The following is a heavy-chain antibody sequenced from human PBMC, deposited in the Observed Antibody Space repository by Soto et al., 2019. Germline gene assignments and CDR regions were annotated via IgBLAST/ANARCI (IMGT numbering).Heavy chain of an antibody. CDR2: IWYDGSNK. J-gene: IGHJ6*02. CDR1: GFTFSGHA. Sequence: QVQVVESGGGVVQPGRSLRLSCTASGFTFSGHAMHWVRQPPGKGLEWVAQIWYDGSNKYYADSVKGRFTISRDNSXNPLYVQMDSLRVEDTAVYYCARDGQSLAPYALDVWGQGTSVTVSS. CDR3: ARDGQSLAPYALDV. D-gene: IGHD6-19*01. V-gene: IGHV3-33*01.